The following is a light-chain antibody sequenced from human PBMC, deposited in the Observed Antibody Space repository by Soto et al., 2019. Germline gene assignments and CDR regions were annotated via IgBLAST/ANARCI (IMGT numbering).Light chain of an antibody. J-gene: IGLJ1*01. CDR2: DVS. V-gene: IGLV2-14*03. Sequence: QSVLTQPASVSGSPGQSIAISCTGIRTDVVGGYNYVSWYQQHPGQAPKLMIYDVSNRPSGVSNRFSGSKSGNTASLTISGLQAEDEADYYCSSYTSSSTCVFGTGTKVTVL. CDR1: RTDVVGGYNY. CDR3: SSYTSSSTCV.